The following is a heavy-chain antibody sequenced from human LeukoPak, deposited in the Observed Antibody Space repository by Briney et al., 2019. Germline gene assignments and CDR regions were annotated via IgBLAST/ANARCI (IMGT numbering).Heavy chain of an antibody. Sequence: PSETLSLTCTVSGGSISGHYWSWIRQPPGKGLEWIGYIYYSGSTNYNPSLRSRVAISVDTSKNQFSLKLTSVSAADTAMYYCARHGTGTGYPLDYWGLGTLVTVSS. CDR1: GGSISGHY. CDR2: IYYSGST. J-gene: IGHJ4*02. V-gene: IGHV4-59*08. CDR3: ARHGTGTGYPLDY. D-gene: IGHD3/OR15-3a*01.